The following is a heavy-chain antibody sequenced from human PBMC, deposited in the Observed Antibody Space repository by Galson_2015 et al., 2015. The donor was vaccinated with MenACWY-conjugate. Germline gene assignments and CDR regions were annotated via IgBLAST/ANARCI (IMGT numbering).Heavy chain of an antibody. CDR3: ARRGPGSDFWSGYYSFDY. D-gene: IGHD3-3*01. V-gene: IGHV4-4*02. CDR2: IYHSGST. CDR1: GGSISSSNW. J-gene: IGHJ4*02. Sequence: ETLSLTCAVSGGSISSSNWWSWVRHPPGKGLEWIGEIYHSGSTNYNPSLKSRVSISVDKSKNQFSLKLSSATAADTAVYYCARRGPGSDFWSGYYSFDYWGQGTLVTVSS.